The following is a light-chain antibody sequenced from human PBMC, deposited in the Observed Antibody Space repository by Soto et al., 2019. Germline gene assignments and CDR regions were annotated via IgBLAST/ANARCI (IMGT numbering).Light chain of an antibody. CDR3: QQYNSYPWT. Sequence: IKVTHSAVTLSASVGDRVTITCRASQSINRYLAWYQQKPGKAPQLLIYDASHLKSGVPSRFSGSGSGTEFTLTISSLQPEDFATYYCQQYNSYPWTFGQRTMV. CDR2: DAS. V-gene: IGKV1-5*01. J-gene: IGKJ1*01. CDR1: QSINRY.